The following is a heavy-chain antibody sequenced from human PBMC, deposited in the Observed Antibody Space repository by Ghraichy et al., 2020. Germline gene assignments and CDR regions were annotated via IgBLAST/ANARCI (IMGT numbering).Heavy chain of an antibody. CDR1: GFTLSSYS. D-gene: IGHD3-22*01. V-gene: IGHV3-48*02. Sequence: GGSLRLSCAASGFTLSSYSMNWVRQAPGKGLEWVSYISTSSNTIYYADSVKGRFTISRDNAKNSLYLQINSLRDEDTAVYYCARGPFYYDTSGHYYGMDVWGQGTTVTVSS. J-gene: IGHJ6*02. CDR2: ISTSSNTI. CDR3: ARGPFYYDTSGHYYGMDV.